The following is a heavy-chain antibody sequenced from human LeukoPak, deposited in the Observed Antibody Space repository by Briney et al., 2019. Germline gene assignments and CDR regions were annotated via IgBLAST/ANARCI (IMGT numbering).Heavy chain of an antibody. J-gene: IGHJ6*02. CDR2: INPNSGGT. CDR1: GYTFTGYY. V-gene: IGHV1-2*04. CDR3: AREVEGMATIEGVFDYYYGMDV. Sequence: ASVKVSCKASGYTFTGYYMHWVRQAPGQGLEWMGWINPNSGGTNYAQKFQGWVTMTRDTSISTAYMELSRLRSDDTAVYYCAREVEGMATIEGVFDYYYGMDVWGQGTTVTVSS. D-gene: IGHD5-24*01.